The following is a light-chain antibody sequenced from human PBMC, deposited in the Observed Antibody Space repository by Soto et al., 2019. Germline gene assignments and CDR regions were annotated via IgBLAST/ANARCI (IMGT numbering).Light chain of an antibody. V-gene: IGLV2-14*01. J-gene: IGLJ6*01. CDR1: RSDIGDSNF. Sequence: QSVLTQPASVSGSPGQSVTISCTGHRSDIGDSNFISCYQHSPGKAPRLLIYEVNNRPSGVSRRFSGSKAGNTASLTISGLLDDDEADYFCASFRSGTILVFGSGTKVTVL. CDR3: ASFRSGTILV. CDR2: EVN.